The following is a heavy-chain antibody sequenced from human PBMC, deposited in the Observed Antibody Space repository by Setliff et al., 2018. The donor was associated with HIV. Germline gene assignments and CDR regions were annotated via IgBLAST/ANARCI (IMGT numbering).Heavy chain of an antibody. J-gene: IGHJ4*02. D-gene: IGHD6-13*01. CDR3: ARDGYSSSWYVISGSFDY. CDR2: VYYSGST. V-gene: IGHV4-39*07. CDR1: GGSISSSSYY. Sequence: LSLTCIVSGGSISSSSYYWGWIRQPPGKGLEWIGTVYYSGSTYYNPPLKSRVTISVDTSENQFSLKLSSVTAADTAVYYCARDGYSSSWYVISGSFDYWGQGILVTVSS.